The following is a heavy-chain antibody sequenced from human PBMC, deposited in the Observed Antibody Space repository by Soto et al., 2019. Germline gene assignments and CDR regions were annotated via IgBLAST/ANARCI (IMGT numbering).Heavy chain of an antibody. V-gene: IGHV3-53*02. D-gene: IGHD6-13*01. CDR3: AREARYSSSWEGNY. Sequence: EVQLVETGGGLIQPGGSLRLSCAASGFTVSSNYMSWVRQAPGKGLEWVSVIYSGGSTYYADSVKGRFTISRDNSKNTLYLPMNRLTAEDTAVYYWAREARYSSSWEGNYWGQGTLVSVSS. CDR1: GFTVSSNY. CDR2: IYSGGST. J-gene: IGHJ4*02.